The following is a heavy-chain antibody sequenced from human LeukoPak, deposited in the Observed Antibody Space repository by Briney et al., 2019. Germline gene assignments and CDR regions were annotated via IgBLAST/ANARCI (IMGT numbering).Heavy chain of an antibody. CDR3: TRDFTPYYGSGSYYKGTYYFDY. J-gene: IGHJ4*02. CDR2: IRSKAYGGTT. CDR1: GFTFGDYA. Sequence: GRFLRLSCTASGFTFGDYAMSWFRPAPGKGLEWVGFIRSKAYGGTTEYAASVKGRFTISRDDSKSIAYLQMNSLKTEDTAVYYCTRDFTPYYGSGSYYKGTYYFDYWGQGTLVTVSS. V-gene: IGHV3-49*03. D-gene: IGHD3-10*01.